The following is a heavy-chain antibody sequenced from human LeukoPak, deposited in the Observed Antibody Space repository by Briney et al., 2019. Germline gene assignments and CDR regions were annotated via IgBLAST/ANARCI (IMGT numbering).Heavy chain of an antibody. D-gene: IGHD3-9*01. Sequence: PGGSLRLSCAASGFTFSSYDMHWVRQAPGKGLEWVAVISYDGRNKYYADSVKGRFTISRDNSKNTLYLQMNSLRAEDTAVYYCARAYYDILTGFRPVGFDPWGQGTLVTVSS. CDR3: ARAYYDILTGFRPVGFDP. CDR1: GFTFSSYD. CDR2: ISYDGRNK. V-gene: IGHV3-30*03. J-gene: IGHJ5*02.